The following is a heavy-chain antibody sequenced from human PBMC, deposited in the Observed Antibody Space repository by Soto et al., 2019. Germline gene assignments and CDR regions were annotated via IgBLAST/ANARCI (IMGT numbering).Heavy chain of an antibody. CDR3: ARRYSSGYHYYFDY. J-gene: IGHJ4*02. D-gene: IGHD3-22*01. V-gene: IGHV1-69*06. CDR2: IIPIFGTA. CDR1: GGTFSSYS. Sequence: SVKVSCKASGGTFSSYSISWVRQAPGQGLEWMGGIIPIFGTANYAQKFQGRVTITADKSTSTAYMELSSLRSEDTAVYYCARRYSSGYHYYFDYWGQGTLVTVSS.